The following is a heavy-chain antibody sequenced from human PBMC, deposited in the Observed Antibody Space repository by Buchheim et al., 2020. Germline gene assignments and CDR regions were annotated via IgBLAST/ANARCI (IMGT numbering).Heavy chain of an antibody. J-gene: IGHJ6*03. V-gene: IGHV3-48*03. CDR2: ISGDSTTI. CDR1: GFPFSQDE. CDR3: VKVYYYMDV. Sequence: EVQLVESGGGLVQPGGSLRISCAASGFPFSQDEMNWVRQAPGKGLEWVAAISGDSTTIYYAYSVKGRFTLSRDNAENSLYLQMNSLRAEDTAIYYCVKVYYYMDVWGKGTT.